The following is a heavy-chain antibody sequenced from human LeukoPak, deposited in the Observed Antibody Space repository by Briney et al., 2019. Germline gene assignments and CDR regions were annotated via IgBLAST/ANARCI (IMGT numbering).Heavy chain of an antibody. D-gene: IGHD1-14*01. J-gene: IGHJ6*02. CDR3: ARAPRGELEPPLYYCYGMDV. CDR1: GGTFSSYA. CDR2: IIPIFGIA. Sequence: SVKVSCKASGGTFSSYAISWVRQAPGQGLEWMGRIIPIFGIANYAQKFQGRVTITADKSTSTAYMELSSLRSEDTAVYYCARAPRGELEPPLYYCYGMDVWGQGTTVTVSS. V-gene: IGHV1-69*04.